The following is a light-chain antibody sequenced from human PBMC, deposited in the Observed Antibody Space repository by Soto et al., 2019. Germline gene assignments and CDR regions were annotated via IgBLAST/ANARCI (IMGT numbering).Light chain of an antibody. J-gene: IGKJ4*01. Sequence: DIQMTQSPSTLYASVGDRVTITCRASQSIGASLAWFQQKPGKAPNLLIYKASSLESGVPSRFSGSGSGTEFTLTFSTLQPDDLATYYCQQYNSPPRTFGGGTKVEIK. V-gene: IGKV1-5*03. CDR1: QSIGAS. CDR3: QQYNSPPRT. CDR2: KAS.